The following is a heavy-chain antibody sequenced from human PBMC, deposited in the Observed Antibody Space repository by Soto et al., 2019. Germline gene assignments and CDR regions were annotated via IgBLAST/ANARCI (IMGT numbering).Heavy chain of an antibody. CDR2: ISSSGSTI. CDR1: GFTFSDYY. D-gene: IGHD6-19*01. V-gene: IGHV3-11*01. J-gene: IGHJ6*02. Sequence: GGPLRLSCAASGFTFSDYYMSWIRQAPGKGLEWVSYISSSGSTIYYADSVKGRFTISRDNAKNSLYLQMNSLRAEDTAVYYCARTPVAGTYVYYYYGMDVWGQGTMVTVSS. CDR3: ARTPVAGTYVYYYYGMDV.